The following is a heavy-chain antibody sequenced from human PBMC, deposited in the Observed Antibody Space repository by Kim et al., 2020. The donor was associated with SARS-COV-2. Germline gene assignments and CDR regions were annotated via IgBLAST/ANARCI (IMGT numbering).Heavy chain of an antibody. CDR3: ANIVRRGF. CDR1: GLALSDYA. CDR2: IKTGGNA. J-gene: IGHJ4*02. D-gene: IGHD1-26*01. Sequence: GGSLRLSCTAPGLALSDYAMTWVRQAPGKGLEWVSTIKTGGNAYYTDSVRGRFTASRDSSKNTVYLQMNSLRAEDTAVYYCANIVRRGFWGLGTLVTVSS. V-gene: IGHV3-23*01.